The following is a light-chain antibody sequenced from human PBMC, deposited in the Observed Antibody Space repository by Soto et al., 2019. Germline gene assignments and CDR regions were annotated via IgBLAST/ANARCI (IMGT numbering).Light chain of an antibody. Sequence: DIQMTQSPSSLSASPGDRVTITCQTNQSISTILNWYQQKSGKVPKLLIYAASSLQGGVPSRFSGRGSGTDFSLTISSLQPEDFATYYCQQGYRAPWTFGQGTKVEV. CDR3: QQGYRAPWT. CDR2: AAS. J-gene: IGKJ1*01. CDR1: QSISTI. V-gene: IGKV1-39*01.